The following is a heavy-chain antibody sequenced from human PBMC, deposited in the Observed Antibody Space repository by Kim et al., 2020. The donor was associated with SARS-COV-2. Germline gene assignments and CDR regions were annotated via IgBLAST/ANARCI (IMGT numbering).Heavy chain of an antibody. CDR2: IRSKAYGGTT. D-gene: IGHD6-6*01. CDR3: TREKDIAARPLFDY. Sequence: GGSLRLSCTASGFTFGDYAMSWFRQAPGKGLEWVGFIRSKAYGGTTEYAASVKGRFTISRDDSKSIAYLQMNSLKTEDTAVYYCTREKDIAARPLFDYWGQGTLVTVSS. J-gene: IGHJ4*02. CDR1: GFTFGDYA. V-gene: IGHV3-49*03.